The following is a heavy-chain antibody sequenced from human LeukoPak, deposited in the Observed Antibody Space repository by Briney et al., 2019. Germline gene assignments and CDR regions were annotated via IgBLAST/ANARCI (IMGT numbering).Heavy chain of an antibody. V-gene: IGHV4-39*01. D-gene: IGHD6-19*01. CDR1: GGSISSSRYY. Sequence: SETLSLTCTVSGGSISSSRYYWGWIRQPPGKGLEWIGSIYYSGSTYYNPSLKSRVTISVDTSKNQFSLKLSSVTATDTAVYYCARGIAVALNWFDPWGQGTLSPSPQ. J-gene: IGHJ5*02. CDR3: ARGIAVALNWFDP. CDR2: IYYSGST.